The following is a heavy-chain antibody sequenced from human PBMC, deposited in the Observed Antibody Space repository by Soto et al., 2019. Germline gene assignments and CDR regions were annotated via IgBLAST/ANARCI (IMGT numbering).Heavy chain of an antibody. Sequence: QVQLVQSGAEVKKPGASVKVSCKASGYTFTSYYMHWVRQAPGQGLEWMGIINPSGGSTSYAQKFQGRVTMTWDTSTSTVYMELSSLRSEDTAVYYCASLPSPVRGVPIDYWGQGTLFTVSS. CDR3: ASLPSPVRGVPIDY. D-gene: IGHD3-10*01. CDR2: INPSGGST. CDR1: GYTFTSYY. J-gene: IGHJ4*02. V-gene: IGHV1-46*03.